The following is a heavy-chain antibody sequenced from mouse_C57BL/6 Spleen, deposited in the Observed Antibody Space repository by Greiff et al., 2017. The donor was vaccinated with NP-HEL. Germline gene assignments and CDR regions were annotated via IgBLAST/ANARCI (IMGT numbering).Heavy chain of an antibody. D-gene: IGHD1-1*01. CDR2: INPNNGGT. CDR3: ANYYGSSYDVWYYAMDY. Sequence: EVQLQQSGPELVKPGASVKISCKASGYTFTDYYMNWVKQSHGKSLEWIGDINPNNGGTSYNQKFKGKATLTVDKSSSTAYMELRSLTSEDSAVYYCANYYGSSYDVWYYAMDYWGQGTSVTVSS. V-gene: IGHV1-26*01. J-gene: IGHJ4*01. CDR1: GYTFTDYY.